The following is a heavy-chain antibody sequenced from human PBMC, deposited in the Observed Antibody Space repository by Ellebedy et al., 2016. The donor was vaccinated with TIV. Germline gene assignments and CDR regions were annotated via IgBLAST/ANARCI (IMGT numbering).Heavy chain of an antibody. CDR3: VKEDSVYYYMDV. Sequence: PGGSLRLSCAASGFTFSCCAMSWVRQAPGKGLEWVSVISNSGDTTYADSVRGRFTISRDNSINTLYLQMNSLRADDTAIYYCVKEDSVYYYMDVWGKGTTVTVSS. CDR1: GFTFSCCA. D-gene: IGHD2-15*01. CDR2: ISNSGDTT. J-gene: IGHJ6*03. V-gene: IGHV3-23*01.